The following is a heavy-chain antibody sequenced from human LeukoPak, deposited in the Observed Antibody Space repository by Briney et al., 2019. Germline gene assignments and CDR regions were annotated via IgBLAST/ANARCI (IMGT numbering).Heavy chain of an antibody. V-gene: IGHV4-38-2*01. CDR2: MYHGGST. J-gene: IGHJ4*02. Sequence: SETLSLTCAVSGYPISSGHYWGWIRQPPGKGLEWIGTMYHGGSTFHNPSLKSRVTISIDTSKNQFSLRLSSVTAADTAVYYCARGGDYNPGYFDYWGQGTLVTVSS. D-gene: IGHD3-10*01. CDR3: ARGGDYNPGYFDY. CDR1: GYPISSGHY.